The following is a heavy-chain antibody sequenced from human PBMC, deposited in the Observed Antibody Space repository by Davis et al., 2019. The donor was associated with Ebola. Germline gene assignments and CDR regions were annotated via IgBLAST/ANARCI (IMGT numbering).Heavy chain of an antibody. CDR1: GFTVSSNY. Sequence: GESLKISCAASGFTVSSNYMSWVRQAPGKGLEWVSVIYSGGSTYYADSVKGRFTISRDNAKNSLYLQMSSLRAEDTALYYCAKGAVGGRPFDYWGQGTLVTVSS. J-gene: IGHJ4*02. D-gene: IGHD1-26*01. V-gene: IGHV3-53*05. CDR2: IYSGGST. CDR3: AKGAVGGRPFDY.